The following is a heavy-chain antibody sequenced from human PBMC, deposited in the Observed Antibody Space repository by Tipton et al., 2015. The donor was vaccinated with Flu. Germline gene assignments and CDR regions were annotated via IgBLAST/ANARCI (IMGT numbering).Heavy chain of an antibody. CDR1: GGSVRSSSDY. CDR2: VYHGGTT. CDR3: ATTTYFYGSGSHDY. D-gene: IGHD3-10*01. J-gene: IGHJ4*02. Sequence: TLSLTCTVSGGSVRSSSDYWAWIRQPPGKGLDWIGCVYHGGTTYYNPSLKSRVAISLDTFKNQFSLKLTSVTAADTAVYYCATTTYFYGSGSHDYWGQGTLVTVSS. V-gene: IGHV4-39*07.